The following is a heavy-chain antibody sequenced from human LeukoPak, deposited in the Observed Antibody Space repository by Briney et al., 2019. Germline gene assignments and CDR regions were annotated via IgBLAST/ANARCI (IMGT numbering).Heavy chain of an antibody. V-gene: IGHV4-59*01. CDR3: ARGSDSHVWRLGS. Sequence: SETLSLTCTVSGGSISGYYWSWIRQPPGKGPEWIGYTSYSGSTAYNPSLKSRVTISVDTSKSQFSLKLSSVTAADTAVYYCARGSDSHVWRLGSWGQGTLVTVSS. CDR1: GGSISGYY. D-gene: IGHD3-3*02. J-gene: IGHJ4*02. CDR2: TSYSGST.